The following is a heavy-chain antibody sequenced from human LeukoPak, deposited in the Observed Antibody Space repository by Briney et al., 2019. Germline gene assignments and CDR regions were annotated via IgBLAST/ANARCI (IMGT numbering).Heavy chain of an antibody. Sequence: GGSLRLSCAASGFTFSNHYMDWVRQAPGKGLEWVGRTRNKANSYTTEYAASVKGRFTISRDDSKNSLYLQMNSLKTEDTAVYYCARSYYYGSGSPFDYWGQGTLVTVSS. D-gene: IGHD3-10*01. CDR3: ARSYYYGSGSPFDY. V-gene: IGHV3-72*01. J-gene: IGHJ4*02. CDR1: GFTFSNHY. CDR2: TRNKANSYTT.